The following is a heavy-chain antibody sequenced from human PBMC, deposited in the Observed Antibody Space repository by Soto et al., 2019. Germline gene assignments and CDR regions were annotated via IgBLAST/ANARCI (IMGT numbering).Heavy chain of an antibody. D-gene: IGHD1-1*01. CDR1: GYAFTDYY. CDR3: ARGPQRNWFDP. CDR2: INSKSGGT. Sequence: ASVKVSCKASGYAFTDYYMHWVRQAPGQGLEWMGWINSKSGGTNLAQRFQGRVTMTRDTSISTTHLEVSRLRSGDTAVYYCARGPQRNWFDPWGQGTLVTVSS. V-gene: IGHV1-2*02. J-gene: IGHJ5*02.